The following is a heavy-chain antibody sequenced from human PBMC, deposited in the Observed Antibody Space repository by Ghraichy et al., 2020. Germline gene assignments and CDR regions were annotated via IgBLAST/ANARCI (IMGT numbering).Heavy chain of an antibody. CDR1: GYTFTSYD. CDR2: MNPNSGNT. D-gene: IGHD3-3*01. J-gene: IGHJ5*02. Sequence: ASVKVSCKASGYTFTSYDINWVRQATGQGLEWMGWMNPNSGNTGYAQKFQGRVTMTRNTSISTAYMELSSLRSEDTAVYYCARLGRFLEWFDPWGQGTLVTVSS. V-gene: IGHV1-8*01. CDR3: ARLGRFLEWFDP.